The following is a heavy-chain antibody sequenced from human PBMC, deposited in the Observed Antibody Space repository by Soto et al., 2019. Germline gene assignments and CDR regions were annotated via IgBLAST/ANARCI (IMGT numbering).Heavy chain of an antibody. J-gene: IGHJ5*02. CDR1: GGSISSGDYY. V-gene: IGHV4-30-4*01. CDR2: IYYSGST. Sequence: PSETLSLTCTVSGGSISSGDYYWSWIRQPPGKGLEWIGYIYYSGSTYYNPSLKSRVTISVDTSKNQFSLKLSSVTAADTAVYYCARYSSSTSPPGFDPWGQGTLVTVSS. CDR3: ARYSSSTSPPGFDP. D-gene: IGHD2-2*01.